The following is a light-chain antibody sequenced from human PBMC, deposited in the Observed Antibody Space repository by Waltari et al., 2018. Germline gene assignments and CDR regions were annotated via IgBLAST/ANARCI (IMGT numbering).Light chain of an antibody. V-gene: IGKV1-5*03. Sequence: DTQMTQSPSTLSASVGDRVTITCRASQSILTWLAWYQQKPGKAPRLLIYKAFNLESGVPGRFSGSASGTEFNLTISSLQPDDSATYYCQQSYSTYITFGGGTKVEIK. CDR1: QSILTW. CDR2: KAF. CDR3: QQSYSTYIT. J-gene: IGKJ4*01.